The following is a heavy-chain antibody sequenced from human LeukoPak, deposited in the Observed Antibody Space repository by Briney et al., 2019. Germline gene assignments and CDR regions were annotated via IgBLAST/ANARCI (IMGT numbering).Heavy chain of an antibody. CDR2: INHSGST. CDR1: GGSFSGYY. J-gene: IGHJ4*02. D-gene: IGHD6-19*01. CDR3: ARGEYSSGWYRSEYYFDY. V-gene: IGHV4-34*01. Sequence: LTCAVYGGSFSGYYWSWIRQPPGKGLEWIGEINHSGSTNYNPSLKSRVTISVDTSKNQFSLKLSSVTAADTAVYYCARGEYSSGWYRSEYYFDYWGQGTLVTVSS.